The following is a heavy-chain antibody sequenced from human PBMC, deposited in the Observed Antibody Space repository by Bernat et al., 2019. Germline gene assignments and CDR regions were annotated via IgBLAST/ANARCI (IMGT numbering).Heavy chain of an antibody. D-gene: IGHD5-12*01. Sequence: QVQLVQSGAEVKKPGASVKVSCKASGYTFTSYYMHWVRQAPGQGLEWMGIINPSGGSISYAQKFQGRVTMTRDTSTSTVYMELSSLRSEDTAVYYCAREVGSGLKYFQHWGQGTLVTVSS. CDR1: GYTFTSYY. V-gene: IGHV1-46*01. CDR2: INPSGGSI. CDR3: AREVGSGLKYFQH. J-gene: IGHJ1*01.